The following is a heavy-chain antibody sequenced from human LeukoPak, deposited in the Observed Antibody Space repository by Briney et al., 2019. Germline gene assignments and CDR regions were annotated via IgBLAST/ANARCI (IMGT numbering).Heavy chain of an antibody. V-gene: IGHV4-59*08. CDR2: VYYSGYS. Sequence: KPSETLSLTCTVSGGSITSYYWAWLRQPPEKGPEWIGYVYYSGYSNYNPSLKSRVSMSVDTSMNQFSLKLASVTAADTAVYYCARHSIASDGARLFDYWGRGTLVTVSS. CDR3: ARHSIASDGARLFDY. D-gene: IGHD2-21*01. CDR1: GGSITSYY. J-gene: IGHJ4*02.